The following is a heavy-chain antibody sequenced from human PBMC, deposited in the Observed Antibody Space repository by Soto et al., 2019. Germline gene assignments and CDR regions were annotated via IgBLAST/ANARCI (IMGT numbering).Heavy chain of an antibody. CDR2: IFSNDEK. CDR3: ARHGRGVGARPLDY. CDR1: GFSLSNARMG. J-gene: IGHJ4*02. V-gene: IGHV2-26*01. D-gene: IGHD1-26*01. Sequence: QVTLKASGPVLVKPTETLTLTCTVSGFSLSNARMGVTWIRQPPGKALEWLAHIFSNDEKSYSTSLKSRLTISKDTSKSQVVITMTNMDPVDTATYYCARHGRGVGARPLDYWGQGTLVTVSS.